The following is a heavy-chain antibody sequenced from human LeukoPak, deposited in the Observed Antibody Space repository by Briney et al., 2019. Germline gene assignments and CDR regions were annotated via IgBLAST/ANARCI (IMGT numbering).Heavy chain of an antibody. CDR1: GFTFSSYA. Sequence: GGSLRLSCAASGFTFSSYAMSGVRRAPGKGLEWVSAISGSGGSTYYADSVKGRFTISRDNSKNTLYLQMNSLRAEDTAVYYCAKDLYSGSYYRFYYFDYWGQGTLVTVSS. CDR2: ISGSGGST. J-gene: IGHJ4*02. V-gene: IGHV3-23*01. CDR3: AKDLYSGSYYRFYYFDY. D-gene: IGHD1-26*01.